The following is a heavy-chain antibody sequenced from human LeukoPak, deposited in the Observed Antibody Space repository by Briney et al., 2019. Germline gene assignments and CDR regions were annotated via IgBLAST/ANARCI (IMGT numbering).Heavy chain of an antibody. J-gene: IGHJ4*02. CDR2: IKQDGSES. CDR1: GFTFSNYW. D-gene: IGHD4-17*01. V-gene: IGHV3-7*01. Sequence: GGSLRLSCAASGFTFSNYWMSWVRQAPGKGLEWVANIKQDGSESYYVDSVKGRFTISRDNAQNSLYLQMNSLRAEDTAVYYCARSTVTTPDYWGQGTLVTVSS. CDR3: ARSTVTTPDY.